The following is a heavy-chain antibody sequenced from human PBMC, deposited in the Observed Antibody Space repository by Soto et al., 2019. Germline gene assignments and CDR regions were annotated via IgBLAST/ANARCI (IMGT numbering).Heavy chain of an antibody. J-gene: IGHJ3*02. CDR2: ISGSGVST. V-gene: IGHV3-23*01. Sequence: GGSLRLSCAASGFTFSSYAMSWVRQAPGKGLEWVSSISGSGVSTYYPDSVKGRFTISRDNSKNTLYLQMNSQRAEDTAVYYCAKDLPTVTIFGAPNDAFDIWGQGTMVTVSS. CDR1: GFTFSSYA. D-gene: IGHD3-3*01. CDR3: AKDLPTVTIFGAPNDAFDI.